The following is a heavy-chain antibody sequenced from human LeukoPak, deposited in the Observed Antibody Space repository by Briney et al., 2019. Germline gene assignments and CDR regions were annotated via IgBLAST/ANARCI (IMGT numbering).Heavy chain of an antibody. J-gene: IGHJ4*02. CDR1: GGSITSHH. CDR2: VYYSGTT. Sequence: SETLSLTCTVSGGSITSHHWSWIRQPPGKGLEWIGNVYYSGTTIYNPSLKGRVTISVDTAKNQFSLRLSSVTAADAAVYYCASDSSGYHWFDYWGQGTLVNVSS. D-gene: IGHD3-22*01. V-gene: IGHV4-59*11. CDR3: ASDSSGYHWFDY.